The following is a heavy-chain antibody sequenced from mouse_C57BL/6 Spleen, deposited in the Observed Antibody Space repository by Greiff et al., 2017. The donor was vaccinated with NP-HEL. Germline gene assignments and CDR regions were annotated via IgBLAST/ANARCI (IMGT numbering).Heavy chain of an antibody. J-gene: IGHJ2*01. CDR1: GYAFSSSW. D-gene: IGHD1-1*01. CDR3: ARTHYYGSSYSY. Sequence: QVQLKESGPELVKPGASVKISCKASGYAFSSSWMNWVKQRPGKGLEWIGRIYPGDGDTNYNGKFKGKATLTADKSSSTAYMQRSSLTSEDSAVYFCARTHYYGSSYSYWGQGTTLTVSS. V-gene: IGHV1-82*01. CDR2: IYPGDGDT.